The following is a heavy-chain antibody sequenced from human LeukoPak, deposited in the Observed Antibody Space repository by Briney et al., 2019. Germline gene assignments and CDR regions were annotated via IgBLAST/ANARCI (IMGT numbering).Heavy chain of an antibody. Sequence: NPSETLSLTCTVSGGSISSGNHFWGWIRQPPGKGLEWIGIIYYSGRTYFNPSLKSRVTISVDTSKNQFSLELSSVTAADTAVYYCARRIAVAGYFDYWGQGTLVTVSS. J-gene: IGHJ4*02. CDR3: ARRIAVAGYFDY. V-gene: IGHV4-39*01. D-gene: IGHD6-19*01. CDR1: GGSISSGNHF. CDR2: IYYSGRT.